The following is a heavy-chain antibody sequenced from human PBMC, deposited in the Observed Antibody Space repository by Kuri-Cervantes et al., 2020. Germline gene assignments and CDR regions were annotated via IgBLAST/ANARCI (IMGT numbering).Heavy chain of an antibody. V-gene: IGHV4-34*01. CDR3: ARGRRAARPHYFDY. CDR1: GGSFSGYY. CDR2: INHSGST. Sequence: SETLSLTCAVYGGSFSGYYWSWIRQPPGKGLEWIGEINHSGSTNYNPSLKSRVTISVDTSKNQFSLKLSSVTAADTAVYHCARGRRAARPHYFDYWGQGTLVTVSS. D-gene: IGHD6-6*01. J-gene: IGHJ4*02.